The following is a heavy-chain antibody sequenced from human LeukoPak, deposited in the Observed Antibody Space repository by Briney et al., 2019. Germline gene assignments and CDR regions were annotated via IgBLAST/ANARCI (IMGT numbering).Heavy chain of an antibody. J-gene: IGHJ4*02. CDR2: ISYDGSNK. D-gene: IGHD5-18*01. Sequence: GGSLRLSCAAPGFTFSSYAMHWVRQAPGKGLEWVAVISYDGSNKFYADSVKGRFTISRDNSKNTLFLQMNSLRAEDTAVYYCARDRSQRAYSYGPDGEWGQGTLVTVSS. CDR1: GFTFSSYA. V-gene: IGHV3-30*01. CDR3: ARDRSQRAYSYGPDGE.